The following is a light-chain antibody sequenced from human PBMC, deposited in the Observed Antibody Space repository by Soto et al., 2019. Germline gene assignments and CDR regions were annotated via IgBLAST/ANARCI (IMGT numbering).Light chain of an antibody. Sequence: QSALTQPASVSGSPGQAITISCSGTSSDVGAFNYVPWYQQHPGKAPKLMIYDVSNRPSGVSNRFSGSKSGNTASLTISGLRAEDEADYYCNSYTSNNTYVFGTGTKLTVL. V-gene: IGLV2-14*03. CDR2: DVS. J-gene: IGLJ1*01. CDR3: NSYTSNNTYV. CDR1: SSDVGAFNY.